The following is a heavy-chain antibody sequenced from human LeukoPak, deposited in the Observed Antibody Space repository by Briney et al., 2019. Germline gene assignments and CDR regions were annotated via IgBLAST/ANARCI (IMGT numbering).Heavy chain of an antibody. CDR1: GLTVSSHY. J-gene: IGHJ3*02. CDR3: ASAANWGSVGAFDM. Sequence: PGGSLRLSCAASGLTVSSHYMSWVRQAPGKGLEWVSFIYTGGSSYYADSVKGRFTISRDNSRNTLYLQMNSLRAEDTAVYYCASAANWGSVGAFDMWGQGTMVTVSS. D-gene: IGHD7-27*01. V-gene: IGHV3-53*01. CDR2: IYTGGSS.